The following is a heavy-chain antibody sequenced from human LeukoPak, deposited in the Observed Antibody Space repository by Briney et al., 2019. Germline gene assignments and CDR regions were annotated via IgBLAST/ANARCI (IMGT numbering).Heavy chain of an antibody. D-gene: IGHD6-13*01. Sequence: PGGSLRLSCAASGFTFSDYYISWIRQAPGKGLEWLSIVSSGGDITTYADSVKGRFTISRDNTRNLLFLQMNSLRAEDTAVYYCARVYTSTWYLGYLHMDVWGKGTTVTVSS. CDR2: VSSGGDIT. CDR3: ARVYTSTWYLGYLHMDV. CDR1: GFTFSDYY. V-gene: IGHV3-11*01. J-gene: IGHJ6*03.